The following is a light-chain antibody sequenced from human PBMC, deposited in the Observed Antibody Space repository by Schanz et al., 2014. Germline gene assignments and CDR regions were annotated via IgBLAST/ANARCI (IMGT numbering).Light chain of an antibody. J-gene: IGLJ3*02. CDR3: CSYAGSTNLR. Sequence: QSALTQTRSVSGSPGQSVTISCTGTSLDVGNYNYVSWYQQHPDKVPKLMIYDVTKRPSGVPDRFSGSKSGNTASLTISGLQPEDEADYYCCSYAGSTNLRFGGGTKLTVL. CDR2: DVT. CDR1: SLDVGNYNY. V-gene: IGLV2-11*01.